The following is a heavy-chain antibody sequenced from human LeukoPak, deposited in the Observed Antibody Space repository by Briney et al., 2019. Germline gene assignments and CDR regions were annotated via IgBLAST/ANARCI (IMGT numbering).Heavy chain of an antibody. Sequence: GGSPRLSCAASGFTFSTYWMSWVRQAPGKGLEWVANIKQDGSEKYYVDSVKGRFTISRDNAKNSLYLQMNSLRAEDTAVYYCARADFWSGYPPFDYWGQGTLVTVSS. CDR2: IKQDGSEK. CDR3: ARADFWSGYPPFDY. J-gene: IGHJ4*02. V-gene: IGHV3-7*01. D-gene: IGHD3-3*01. CDR1: GFTFSTYW.